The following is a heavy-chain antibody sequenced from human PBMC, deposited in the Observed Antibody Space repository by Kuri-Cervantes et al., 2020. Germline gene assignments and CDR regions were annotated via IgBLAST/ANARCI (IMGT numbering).Heavy chain of an antibody. Sequence: GESLKISCAASGFTFSSFGMHWVRQAPGKGLEWVAVISYDGSTKYYTDSVKGRFTISRDSAKNSLYLQMNSLRAEDTALYHCARGGGSVDYWDQGTLVTVSS. CDR1: GFTFSSFG. CDR3: ARGGGSVDY. CDR2: ISYDGSTK. D-gene: IGHD3-16*01. V-gene: IGHV3-30*03. J-gene: IGHJ4*02.